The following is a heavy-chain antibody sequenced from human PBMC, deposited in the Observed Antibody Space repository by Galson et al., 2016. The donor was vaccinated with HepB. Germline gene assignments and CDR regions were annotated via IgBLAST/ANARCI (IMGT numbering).Heavy chain of an antibody. V-gene: IGHV3-49*03. J-gene: IGHJ4*02. CDR2: ISSNAYGGTT. D-gene: IGHD6-13*01. CDR1: GFTFSDHA. CDR3: TDGGGIAAAARGLNH. Sequence: SLRLSCAASGFTFSDHAMSWFRQAPGKGLEWVGFISSNAYGGTTEFAASVKDRFTISRDDSKSIAYLQMNSLKIEDTAVYYCTDGGGIAAAARGLNHRGQGTLVTVSS.